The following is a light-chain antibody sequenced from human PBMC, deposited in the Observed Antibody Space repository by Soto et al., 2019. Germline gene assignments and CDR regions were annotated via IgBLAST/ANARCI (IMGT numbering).Light chain of an antibody. CDR2: GAT. Sequence: EIVLTQSPGTLSLSPGERATLSCRASQSVSSSYLAWYQQKPGQAPRLLIYGATSRATGIPDRFSGSGSGTDFTLTISRLEPEDFAVYYCQQYGSSPSTFCQGTKVEIK. CDR3: QQYGSSPST. V-gene: IGKV3-20*01. CDR1: QSVSSSY. J-gene: IGKJ1*01.